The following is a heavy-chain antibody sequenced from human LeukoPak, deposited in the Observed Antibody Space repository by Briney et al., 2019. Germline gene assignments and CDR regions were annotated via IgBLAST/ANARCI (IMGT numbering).Heavy chain of an antibody. V-gene: IGHV3-7*01. CDR3: ASDRDYYDSSGYLFDY. CDR1: GFTFSRYW. Sequence: GGSLRLSCAASGFTFSRYWMSWVRQAPGKGLEWVANIKQDGSEKYYVDSVKGRFTTSRDNAKNSLYLQMNSLRAEDTAVYYCASDRDYYDSSGYLFDYWGQGTLVTVSS. J-gene: IGHJ4*02. CDR2: IKQDGSEK. D-gene: IGHD3-22*01.